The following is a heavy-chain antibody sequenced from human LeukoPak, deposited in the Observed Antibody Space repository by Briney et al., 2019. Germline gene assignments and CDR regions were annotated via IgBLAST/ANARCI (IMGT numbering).Heavy chain of an antibody. CDR2: IRYDGSNK. D-gene: IGHD3-10*01. J-gene: IGHJ6*03. V-gene: IGHV3-30*02. CDR1: GFTFSSYG. Sequence: GGSLRLSCAASGFTFSSYGMHWVRQAPGKGLEWVAFIRYDGSNKYYADSVKGRFTISRDNSKNTLYLQMNSLRAEDTAVYYCANQRFPTGSTSGRYYYYMDVWGKGTTVTISS. CDR3: ANQRFPTGSTSGRYYYYMDV.